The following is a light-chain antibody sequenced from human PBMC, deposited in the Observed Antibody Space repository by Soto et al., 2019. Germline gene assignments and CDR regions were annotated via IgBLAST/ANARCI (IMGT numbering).Light chain of an antibody. V-gene: IGKV1-5*03. J-gene: IGKJ1*01. Sequence: DIQMTQSPSTLSASVGDRVTITCRASQSISSWLAWYQQKPGEAPKLLIYEGSTSERGVPSRFSGSGSGTEFTLTISSLQPDDFATFYCQQYNTYSRTFGQGTKVEVK. CDR1: QSISSW. CDR3: QQYNTYSRT. CDR2: EGS.